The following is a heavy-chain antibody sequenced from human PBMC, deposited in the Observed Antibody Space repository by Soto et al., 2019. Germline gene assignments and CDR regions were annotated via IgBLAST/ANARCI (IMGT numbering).Heavy chain of an antibody. D-gene: IGHD3-22*01. CDR3: ARNYYDSSGYYSPFDY. J-gene: IGHJ4*02. CDR1: GFTFSSYG. CDR2: IWYDGSNK. Sequence: PGGSLRLSCAASGFTFSSYGMHWVRQAPGKGLEWVAVIWYDGSNKYYADSVKGRFTMSRDNSKNTLYLQMNSLRAEDTAVYYCARNYYDSSGYYSPFDYWGQGTLVTVSS. V-gene: IGHV3-33*01.